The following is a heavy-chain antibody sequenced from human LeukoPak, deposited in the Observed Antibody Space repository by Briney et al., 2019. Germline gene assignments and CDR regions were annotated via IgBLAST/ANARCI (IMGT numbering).Heavy chain of an antibody. D-gene: IGHD6-13*01. CDR2: ISGSGGST. CDR3: AKGTPEYSSSWYSFDY. CDR1: GFTFSSYA. V-gene: IGHV3-23*01. J-gene: IGHJ4*02. Sequence: GGSLRLSCAASGFTFSSYAMSWVRQAPGRGLEWVSAISGSGGSTYYADSVKGRFTISRDNSKNTLYLQMNSLRAEDTAVYYCAKGTPEYSSSWYSFDYWGQGTLVTVSS.